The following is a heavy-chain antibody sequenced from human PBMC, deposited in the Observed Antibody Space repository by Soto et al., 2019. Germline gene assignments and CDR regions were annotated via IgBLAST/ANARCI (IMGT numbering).Heavy chain of an antibody. CDR2: IDSSGEK. Sequence: QVTLKESGPVLVKPTETLTLRCTVSGLSITDSEMGVSWIRQPPGQPLEWLAHIDSSGEKSYRTFLKSRLAISQDTSKSQIVLTMTHMDPADTATYYCARRHLAVAVSPWFDPWGQGIPVTVSS. D-gene: IGHD6-19*01. CDR3: ARRHLAVAVSPWFDP. J-gene: IGHJ5*02. V-gene: IGHV2-26*01. CDR1: GLSITDSEMG.